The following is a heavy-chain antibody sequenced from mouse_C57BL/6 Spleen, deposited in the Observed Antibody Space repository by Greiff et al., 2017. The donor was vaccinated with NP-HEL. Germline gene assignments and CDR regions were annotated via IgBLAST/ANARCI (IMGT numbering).Heavy chain of an antibody. D-gene: IGHD2-4*01. Sequence: EVMLVESGGGLVQPGGSLKLSCAASGFTFSDYYMYWVRQTPEKRLEWVAYISNGGGSTYYPDTVKGRFTISRDHAKNTLSLQMSRLKTEDTAMYDCARQGDYEYDDEFGYWGKGTLVTVSA. J-gene: IGHJ3*01. V-gene: IGHV5-12*01. CDR3: ARQGDYEYDDEFGY. CDR1: GFTFSDYY. CDR2: ISNGGGST.